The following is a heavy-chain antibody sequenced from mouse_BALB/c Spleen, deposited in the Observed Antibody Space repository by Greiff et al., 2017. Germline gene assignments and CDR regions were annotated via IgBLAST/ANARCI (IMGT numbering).Heavy chain of an antibody. CDR2: ISSGGSYT. Sequence: EVQLVESGGGLVKPGGSLKLSCAASGFTFSSYTMSWVRQTPEKRLEWVATISSGGSYTYYPDSVKGRFTISRDNAKNTLYLQMSSLKSEDTAMYYCTKYDGYYEFAYWGQGTLVTVSA. CDR3: TKYDGYYEFAY. CDR1: GFTFSSYT. V-gene: IGHV5-6-4*01. J-gene: IGHJ3*01. D-gene: IGHD2-3*01.